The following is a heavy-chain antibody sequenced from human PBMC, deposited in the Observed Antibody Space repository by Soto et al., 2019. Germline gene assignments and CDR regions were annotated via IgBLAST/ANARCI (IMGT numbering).Heavy chain of an antibody. CDR1: GYTVTNYY. V-gene: IGHV1-46*01. CDR3: AIGNEGIATGSPFSTFFCCMDI. CDR2: INPSGGST. Sequence: GASVKVSWKASGYTVTNYYMHWVRQAPGQGLEWMGIINPSGGSTSYAQKFRGRVTMTSDTYTNTVYMELSSLRFEDTAVYYCAIGNEGIATGSPFSTFFCCMDIWG. J-gene: IGHJ6*01. D-gene: IGHD2-21*01.